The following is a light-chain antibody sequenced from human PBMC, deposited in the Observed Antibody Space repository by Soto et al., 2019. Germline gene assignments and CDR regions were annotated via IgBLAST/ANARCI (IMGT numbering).Light chain of an antibody. CDR3: CSYAGSYTYV. CDR2: DVS. J-gene: IGLJ1*01. CDR1: SSVVGSYNL. Sequence: LTQPASVSGSPGQSITISCTGTSSVVGSYNLVSWYQQHPGKAPKLMIYDVSKRPSGVPDRFSGSKSGNTASLTISGLQAEDEADYYCCSYAGSYTYVFGTGTKVTVL. V-gene: IGLV2-11*01.